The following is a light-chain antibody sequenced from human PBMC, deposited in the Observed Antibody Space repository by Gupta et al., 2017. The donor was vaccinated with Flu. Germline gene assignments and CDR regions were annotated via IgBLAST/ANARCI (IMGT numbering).Light chain of an antibody. CDR1: QSISSY. V-gene: IGKV1-39*01. J-gene: IGKJ5*01. Sequence: SLSASVGDRVTITCRARQSISSYLNWYQQKPGKAPELLIYAASRLQRGVTSRFSGSGSETDFTLTISSRQPEDFATYYCQQRYNNHRKITFGQGTRLEIK. CDR2: AAS. CDR3: QQRYNNHRKIT.